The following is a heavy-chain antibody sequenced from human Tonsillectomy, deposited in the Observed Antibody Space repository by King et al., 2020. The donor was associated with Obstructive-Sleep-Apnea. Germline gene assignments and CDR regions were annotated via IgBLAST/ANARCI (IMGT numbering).Heavy chain of an antibody. CDR2: IRYDGSNI. V-gene: IGHV3-30*02. Sequence: VQLVESGGGVGQPGRSLRLSCAASGFTFSNYGMHSVRQALGKGLEWVAFIRYDGSNIYYGDSVKGRFTISRDNSKNTQYLQMNSLRPEDTAVYYCARGSYSSGWEGDYWGQGTLVIVSS. CDR1: GFTFSNYG. D-gene: IGHD6-19*01. CDR3: ARGSYSSGWEGDY. J-gene: IGHJ4*02.